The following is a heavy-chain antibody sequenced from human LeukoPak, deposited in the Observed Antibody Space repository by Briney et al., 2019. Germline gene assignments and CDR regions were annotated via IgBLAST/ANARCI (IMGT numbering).Heavy chain of an antibody. V-gene: IGHV3-21*01. CDR1: GFTFSSYS. Sequence: PGGSLRLSCAASGFTFSSYSMNWVRQAPGKGLEWVSSISSSSSYIYYADSVKGRFTISRDNAKNSLYLQMNSLRAEDTAVYYCARGSGFGDYDLDYWGQGTQVTVSS. CDR2: ISSSSSYI. CDR3: ARGSGFGDYDLDY. D-gene: IGHD4-17*01. J-gene: IGHJ4*02.